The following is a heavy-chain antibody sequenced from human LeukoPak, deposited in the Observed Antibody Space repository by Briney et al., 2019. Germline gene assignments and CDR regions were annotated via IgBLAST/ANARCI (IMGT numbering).Heavy chain of an antibody. CDR1: GFTFSRYA. CDR3: AKDYRDSSGAYYYMDV. D-gene: IGHD3-22*01. Sequence: PGESLRLSCAASGFTFSRYAMSWVRLAPGKGLEWVSAISDSGGSTNYADSVKGRFTISRDNSKNTLYLQMNSLRAEDTAIYYCAKDYRDSSGAYYYMDVWGKGTTVTVSS. CDR2: ISDSGGST. J-gene: IGHJ6*03. V-gene: IGHV3-23*01.